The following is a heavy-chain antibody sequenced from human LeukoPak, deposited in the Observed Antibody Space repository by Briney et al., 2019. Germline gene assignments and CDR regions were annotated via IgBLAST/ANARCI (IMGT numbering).Heavy chain of an antibody. D-gene: IGHD6-13*01. CDR3: ARAKAYSSSRYYFDY. CDR1: GHSFTSYW. CDR2: IYPGDSDT. V-gene: IGHV5-51*01. Sequence: GESLKISCKASGHSFTSYWIGWVCQLPGKGLEWMGIIYPGDSDTRYSPSFQGQVTISADKSISTAYLQWSSLKASDTAMYYCARAKAYSSSRYYFDYWGQGTLVTVSS. J-gene: IGHJ4*02.